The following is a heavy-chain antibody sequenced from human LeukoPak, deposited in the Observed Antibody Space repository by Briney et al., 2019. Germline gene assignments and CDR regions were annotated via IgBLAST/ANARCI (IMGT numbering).Heavy chain of an antibody. V-gene: IGHV3-23*01. CDR1: GFTFSSYA. Sequence: PGGSLRLSCAASGFTFSSYAMSWVRQAPGKGLEWVSAISGSGGSTYYADSVNGRFTISRDNSKNTLYLQMNSLRAEDTAVYYCAKDTRRPVLRYFDWLSSGGMDVWGQGTTVTVSS. D-gene: IGHD3-9*01. CDR2: ISGSGGST. J-gene: IGHJ6*02. CDR3: AKDTRRPVLRYFDWLSSGGMDV.